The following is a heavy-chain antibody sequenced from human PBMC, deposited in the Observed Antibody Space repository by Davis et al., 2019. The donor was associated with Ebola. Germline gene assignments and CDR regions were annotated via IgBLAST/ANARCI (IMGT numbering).Heavy chain of an antibody. V-gene: IGHV5-51*01. CDR1: GYSFSIYW. CDR3: ARLTVTKYYFDY. Sequence: GEYLKISCKGSGYSFSIYWIGWVRQVPGKGLEWMGIIYPGDSDTRYSPSFQGQVTISADKSISTAYLQWSSLKASDTAMYYCARLTVTKYYFDYWGQGTLVTVSS. CDR2: IYPGDSDT. J-gene: IGHJ4*02. D-gene: IGHD4-17*01.